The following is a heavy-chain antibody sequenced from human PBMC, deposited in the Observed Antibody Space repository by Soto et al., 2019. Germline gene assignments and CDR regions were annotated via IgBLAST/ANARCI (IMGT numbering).Heavy chain of an antibody. V-gene: IGHV1-24*01. CDR1: GYTLSGLP. D-gene: IGHD5-18*01. J-gene: IGHJ4*02. CDR2: LDYEEGER. Sequence: ASVKVSCKVSGYTLSGLPMHWVRQAPGKGLEWMGSLDYEEGERNFAHRLQGRVTVTEDTSTDTAYMDLSSLKSEDTAVYYCAAGVNTFDYWGQGTLVTVSS. CDR3: AAGVNTFDY.